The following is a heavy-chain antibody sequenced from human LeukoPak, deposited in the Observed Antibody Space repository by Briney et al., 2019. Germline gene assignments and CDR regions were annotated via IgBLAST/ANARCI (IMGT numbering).Heavy chain of an antibody. V-gene: IGHV4-34*01. Sequence: SETLSLTCAVYGGSFSGYYWSWIRQPPGKGLEWIGEINHSGSTNYNPSLKSRVTISVDTSKNQFSLKLSPVTAADTAVYYCARGLGIAAAGTYNWFDPWGQGTLVTVSS. CDR2: INHSGST. CDR3: ARGLGIAAAGTYNWFDP. CDR1: GGSFSGYY. D-gene: IGHD6-13*01. J-gene: IGHJ5*02.